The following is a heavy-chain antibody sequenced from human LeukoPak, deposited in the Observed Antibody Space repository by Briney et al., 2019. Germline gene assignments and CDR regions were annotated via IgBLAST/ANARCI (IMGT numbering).Heavy chain of an antibody. CDR2: ISGSAGGT. V-gene: IGHV3-23*01. CDR3: TKDPLDY. Sequence: GGSLRLSCVASGFTLSSYMMSWVRQAPGKGLEWVSGISGSAGGTFYSASVRGRFTISRDSPKNTLYLQMNSLRVEDTAVYYCTKDPLDYWGQGTLVTVSS. J-gene: IGHJ4*02. CDR1: GFTLSSYM.